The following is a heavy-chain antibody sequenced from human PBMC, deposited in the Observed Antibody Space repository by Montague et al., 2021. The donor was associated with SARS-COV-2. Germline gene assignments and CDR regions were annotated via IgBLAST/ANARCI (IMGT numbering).Heavy chain of an antibody. D-gene: IGHD2-15*01. J-gene: IGHJ5*02. CDR1: GYSISSGYY. CDR2: IYHSGST. V-gene: IGHV4-38-2*02. CDR3: ARARGYCSGGSCYSGAFDP. Sequence: SETLSLTCTVSGYSISSGYYWGWIRQPPGKGLEWIGGIYHSGSTYYNPSLKSRVTISVDTSKNQFSLMLSSVTAADTAVFYCARARGYCSGGSCYSGAFDPWGQGTLVTVSS.